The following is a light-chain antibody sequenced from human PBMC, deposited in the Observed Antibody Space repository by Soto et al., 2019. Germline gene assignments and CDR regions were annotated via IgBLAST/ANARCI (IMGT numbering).Light chain of an antibody. J-gene: IGLJ2*01. Sequence: QSALTQPASVSGSPGQSITISCTGTSSDVGGYNYVSWYQLHPGKVPKLIIYEVTNRPSGVSNRYSGSKYGNTASLIISGLQTEDEADYYCSSYTSSDTLIFGGGTKLTVL. CDR1: SSDVGGYNY. V-gene: IGLV2-14*01. CDR3: SSYTSSDTLI. CDR2: EVT.